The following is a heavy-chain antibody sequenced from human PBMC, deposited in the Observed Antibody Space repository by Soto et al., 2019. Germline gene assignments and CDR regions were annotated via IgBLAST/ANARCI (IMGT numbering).Heavy chain of an antibody. CDR1: GFTFSSYE. J-gene: IGHJ3*02. Sequence: LRLSCAASGFTFSSYEMNCVRQAPGKGLEWVSYISSSGSTIYYADSVKGRFTISRDNAKNSLYLQMNSLRAEDTAVYYCARDKGRPYSAFDIWGQGTMVTVSS. D-gene: IGHD6-6*01. V-gene: IGHV3-48*03. CDR3: ARDKGRPYSAFDI. CDR2: ISSSGSTI.